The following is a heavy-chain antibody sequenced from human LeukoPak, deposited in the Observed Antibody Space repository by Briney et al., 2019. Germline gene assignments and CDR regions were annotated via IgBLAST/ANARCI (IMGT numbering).Heavy chain of an antibody. CDR1: VYTFTAYY. V-gene: IGHV1-2*02. CDR3: ATNPAATGGFDN. J-gene: IGHJ4*02. Sequence: ASVNLSCKASVYTFTAYYMHWLRQAPGQGLEWMGWMNAHSGGTEYAQKFQDRVTMTRDTSISTAYMEVGRLRSDDTAVYYCATNPAATGGFDNWGQGTLVTVSS. CDR2: MNAHSGGT. D-gene: IGHD2-2*01.